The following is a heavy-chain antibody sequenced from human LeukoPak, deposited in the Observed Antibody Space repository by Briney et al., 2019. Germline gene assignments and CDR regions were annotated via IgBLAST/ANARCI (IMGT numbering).Heavy chain of an antibody. CDR2: INPNSGGT. CDR3: ARDRFRVVPAAIPDY. V-gene: IGHV1-2*02. Sequence: ALVTVSCTASGYTFTGYYMHWVRQAPGQGLEWMGWINPNSGGTNYAQKFQGRVTMTRDTSISTAYMELSRLRSDDTAVYYCARDRFRVVPAAIPDYWGQGTLVTVSS. D-gene: IGHD2-2*02. J-gene: IGHJ4*02. CDR1: GYTFTGYY.